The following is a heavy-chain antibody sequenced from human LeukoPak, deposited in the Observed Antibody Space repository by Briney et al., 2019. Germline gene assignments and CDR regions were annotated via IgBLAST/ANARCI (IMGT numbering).Heavy chain of an antibody. Sequence: GGSLRLSCTASGFTFGDYAVSWFRQASGKGLEWVGFIRSKAYGGTTEYAASVKGRFAILRDDSKSIAYLQMNSLKTEDTAAYYCSCGSGSLPSHYWGQGTLVTVSS. CDR2: IRSKAYGGTT. J-gene: IGHJ4*02. CDR1: GFTFGDYA. V-gene: IGHV3-49*03. CDR3: SCGSGSLPSHY. D-gene: IGHD3-10*01.